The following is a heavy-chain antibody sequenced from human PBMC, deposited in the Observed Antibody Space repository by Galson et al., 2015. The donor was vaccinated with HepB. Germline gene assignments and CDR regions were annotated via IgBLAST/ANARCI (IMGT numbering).Heavy chain of an antibody. J-gene: IGHJ6*03. V-gene: IGHV3-7*01. CDR3: ARDRRYDFWRGSWYYYYMDV. CDR2: IKQDGSEK. Sequence: SLRLSCAASGFTFSSYWMSWVRQAPGKGLEWVANIKQDGSEKYYVDSVKGRFTISRDNAKNSLYLQMNSLRAEDTAVYYCARDRRYDFWRGSWYYYYMDVWGKGTTVTVSS. D-gene: IGHD3-3*01. CDR1: GFTFSSYW.